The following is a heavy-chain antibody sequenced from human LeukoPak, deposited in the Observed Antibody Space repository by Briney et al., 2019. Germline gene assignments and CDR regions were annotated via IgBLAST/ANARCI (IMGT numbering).Heavy chain of an antibody. CDR2: IIPIFGTA. CDR1: GGTFSSYA. Sequence: SVKVSCKASGGTFSSYAISWVRQAPGQGLEWMGGIIPIFGTANYAQKFQSRVTITTDESTSTAYMELSSLRSEDTAVYYCAKAVAGLQRAFDIWGQGTMVTVSS. V-gene: IGHV1-69*05. J-gene: IGHJ3*02. CDR3: AKAVAGLQRAFDI. D-gene: IGHD6-19*01.